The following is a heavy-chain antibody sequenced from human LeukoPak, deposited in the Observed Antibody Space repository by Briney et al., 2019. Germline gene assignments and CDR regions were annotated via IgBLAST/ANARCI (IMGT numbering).Heavy chain of an antibody. D-gene: IGHD6-13*01. Sequence: SQTLSLTCTVSGGSISSGGYYWSWIRQHPGKGLEWIGYIYYSGSTYYNPSLKSRVTISVDTSKNQFSLKLSSVTAADTAVYYCASGIAAADYYYGMDVRGQGTTVTVSS. V-gene: IGHV4-31*03. CDR1: GGSISSGGYY. J-gene: IGHJ6*02. CDR3: ASGIAAADYYYGMDV. CDR2: IYYSGST.